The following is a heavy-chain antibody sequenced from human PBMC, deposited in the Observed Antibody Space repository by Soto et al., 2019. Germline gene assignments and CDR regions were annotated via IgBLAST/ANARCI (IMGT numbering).Heavy chain of an antibody. CDR1: GFTFSSYG. D-gene: IGHD2-2*01. CDR2: ISYDGSNK. Sequence: QVQLVESGGGVVQPGRSLRLSCAASGFTFSSYGMHWVRQAPGKGLEWVAVISYDGSNKYYADSVKGRFTISRDNSNNTLYLQMNSLRAEDTAVYYCAKVPEGYCSSTSCYGDAFDIWGQGTMVTVSS. V-gene: IGHV3-30*18. J-gene: IGHJ3*02. CDR3: AKVPEGYCSSTSCYGDAFDI.